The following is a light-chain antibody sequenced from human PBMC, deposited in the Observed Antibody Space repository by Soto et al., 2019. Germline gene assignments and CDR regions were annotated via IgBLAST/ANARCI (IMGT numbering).Light chain of an antibody. J-gene: IGLJ1*01. CDR3: SSFTSSMTNV. Sequence: QSVLTQPASVSVSPGQSITISCTGTSSDVGGYNSVSWYQQHPGKAPKLILYDVTDRPSGVSYRFSGSKSGNTASLTISGLQAAHEADYFCSSFTSSMTNVFGSGTKVTVL. V-gene: IGLV2-14*01. CDR2: DVT. CDR1: SSDVGGYNS.